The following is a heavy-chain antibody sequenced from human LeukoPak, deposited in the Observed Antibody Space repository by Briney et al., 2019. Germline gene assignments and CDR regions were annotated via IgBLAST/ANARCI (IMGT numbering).Heavy chain of an antibody. CDR2: IYYSGST. CDR1: GGSISSYY. Sequence: SETLSLTCTVSGGSISSYYWSWIRQPPGKGLEWVGYIYYSGSTNYNPSLKSRVTISVDTSKNQFSLKLSSVTAADTAVYYCARVVGLTGYSSSWYSGYYYYMDVWGKGTTVTVSS. CDR3: ARVVGLTGYSSSWYSGYYYYMDV. V-gene: IGHV4-59*01. D-gene: IGHD6-13*01. J-gene: IGHJ6*03.